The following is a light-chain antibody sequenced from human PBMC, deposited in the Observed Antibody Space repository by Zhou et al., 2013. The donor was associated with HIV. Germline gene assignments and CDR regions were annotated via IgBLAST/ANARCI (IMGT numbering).Light chain of an antibody. CDR1: QSVSSSY. V-gene: IGKV3-20*01. CDR3: QQYDTSPTT. CDR2: DAS. J-gene: IGKJ5*01. Sequence: EIVLTQSPGTLSLSPGERGTLSCRASQSVSSSYLAWYQQKPGQAPRLLIYDASSRATGIPDRFSGSGSGTDFTLTISRLEPEDFAVYYCQQYDTSPTTFGQGTRLEVK.